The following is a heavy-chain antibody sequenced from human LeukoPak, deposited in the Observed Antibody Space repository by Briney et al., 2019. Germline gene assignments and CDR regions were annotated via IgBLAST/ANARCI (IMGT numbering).Heavy chain of an antibody. V-gene: IGHV3-13*01. J-gene: IGHJ4*02. CDR2: IGTAGDT. D-gene: IGHD1-26*01. CDR3: ARGDSGSYLFDY. Sequence: GGSLRLSCAASGFTFSSYDMHWVRQATGKGLEWVSAIGTAGDTYYPGSVKGRFTISRENAKNSLYLQMSGLRAGDTAVYYCARGDSGSYLFDYWGQGTLVTVSS. CDR1: GFTFSSYD.